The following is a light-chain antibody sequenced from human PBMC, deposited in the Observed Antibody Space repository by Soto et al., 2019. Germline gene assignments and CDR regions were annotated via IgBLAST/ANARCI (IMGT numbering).Light chain of an antibody. Sequence: DIVMTQSPLSLPVTPGEPASISCRSSQSLLHSNGYNYLDWYLQKPGQSPQLLIYLGSNRASGVPDRVGGSGSGTDFTLKISRVEAEDVGVYYCMQALQSVTFGRGTKVEIK. CDR1: QSLLHSNGYNY. CDR3: MQALQSVT. V-gene: IGKV2-28*01. J-gene: IGKJ1*01. CDR2: LGS.